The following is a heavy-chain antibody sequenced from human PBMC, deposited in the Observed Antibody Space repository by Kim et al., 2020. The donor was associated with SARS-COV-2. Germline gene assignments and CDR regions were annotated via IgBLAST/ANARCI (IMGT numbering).Heavy chain of an antibody. CDR3: ARQVKGSGKSRAYYYYGMDV. V-gene: IGHV4-39*01. CDR1: GGSISSSSYY. CDR2: IYYSGST. Sequence: SETLSLTCTVSGGSISSSSYYWGWIRQPPGKGLEWIGSIYYSGSTYYNPSLKSRVTISVDTSKNQFSLKLSSVTAADTAVYYCARQVKGSGKSRAYYYYGMDVWGQGTTVTVSS. J-gene: IGHJ6*02. D-gene: IGHD3-10*01.